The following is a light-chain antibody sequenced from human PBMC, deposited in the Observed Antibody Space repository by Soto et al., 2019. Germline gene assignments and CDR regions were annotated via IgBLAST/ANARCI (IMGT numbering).Light chain of an antibody. V-gene: IGKV3-15*01. CDR1: QSVASN. CDR3: QHYQNWPPQYT. Sequence: EIVMTQSPASLSVSPGDGATLSCRASQSVASNVAWYQQKPGQGPRLLIHGASTRAAGVPARFSGSGSATDFTLTISSLQSEDFAVYYCQHYQNWPPQYTFGQGTKLQIK. CDR2: GAS. J-gene: IGKJ2*01.